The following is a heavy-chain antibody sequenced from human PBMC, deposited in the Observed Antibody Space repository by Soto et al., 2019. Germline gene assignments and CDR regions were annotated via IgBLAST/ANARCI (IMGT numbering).Heavy chain of an antibody. CDR2: ISAYNGNT. CDR1: GYTFTSYG. J-gene: IGHJ4*02. CDR3: ARDTYVRDIVVVPAAMVDY. Sequence: QVQLVQSGAEVKKPGASVKVSCKASGYTFTSYGISWVRQAPGQGLEWMGWISAYNGNTNYAQKLQGRVTMTTDTSTSKAYIELRSLRSDDTNVYYCARDTYVRDIVVVPAAMVDYWGQGTLVTVSS. V-gene: IGHV1-18*01. D-gene: IGHD2-2*01.